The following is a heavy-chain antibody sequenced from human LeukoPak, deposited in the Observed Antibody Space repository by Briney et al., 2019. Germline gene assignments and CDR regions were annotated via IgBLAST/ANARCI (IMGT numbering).Heavy chain of an antibody. Sequence: GGALRLSCAAPGFTLRSYSTDWVRQGPGKGLEWVSSISSSSSYIYYADSVKGRFTISRDNAKNSLYLQMNSLRAEDTAVYYCARDQSWEYQLPGYWGQGTLVTVSS. J-gene: IGHJ4*02. CDR1: GFTLRSYS. V-gene: IGHV3-21*01. CDR3: ARDQSWEYQLPGY. D-gene: IGHD2-2*01. CDR2: ISSSSSYI.